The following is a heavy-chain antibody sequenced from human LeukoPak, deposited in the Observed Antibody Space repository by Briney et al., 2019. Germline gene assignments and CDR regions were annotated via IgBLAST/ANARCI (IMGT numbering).Heavy chain of an antibody. J-gene: IGHJ3*02. D-gene: IGHD6-19*01. CDR3: AGLHSSGSAFDI. Sequence: SGTLSLTCAVSGGSISSSNWWSWVRQPPGKGLEWIGEIYHSENTNYNPSLKSRVTISVDKSKNHFSLKLSSVTAADTAVYYCAGLHSSGSAFDIWGQGTMVTVSS. CDR2: IYHSENT. V-gene: IGHV4-4*02. CDR1: GGSISSSNW.